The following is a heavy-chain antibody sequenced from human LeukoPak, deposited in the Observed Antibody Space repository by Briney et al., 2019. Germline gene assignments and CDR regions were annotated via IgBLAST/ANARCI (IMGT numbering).Heavy chain of an antibody. CDR1: GGSFSGYY. CDR3: ARTPEYNWNYGGVDY. Sequence: SETLCLTCAVYGGSFSGYYWSWIRQPPGKGLEWIGEINHSGSTNYNPSLKSRVTISVDTSKNQFSLKLSSVTAADTAVYYCARTPEYNWNYGGVDYWGQGTLVTVSS. CDR2: INHSGST. D-gene: IGHD1-7*01. J-gene: IGHJ4*02. V-gene: IGHV4-34*01.